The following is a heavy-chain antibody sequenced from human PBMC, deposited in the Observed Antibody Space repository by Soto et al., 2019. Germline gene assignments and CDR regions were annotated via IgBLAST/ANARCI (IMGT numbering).Heavy chain of an antibody. CDR3: AARLFCPGTSCYSIYFDH. D-gene: IGHD2-15*01. V-gene: IGHV3-23*01. J-gene: IGHJ1*01. Sequence: EVQLLESGGDLVQPGGSLRLSCAASGFTFSDYTMTWVRQAPGKGLEWVSSINGRGDDTYYADSVKGRFTISRDNSKSTLYLRMNSLRGEDTAVYYCAARLFCPGTSCYSIYFDHWGQGTLVTVSS. CDR1: GFTFSDYT. CDR2: INGRGDDT.